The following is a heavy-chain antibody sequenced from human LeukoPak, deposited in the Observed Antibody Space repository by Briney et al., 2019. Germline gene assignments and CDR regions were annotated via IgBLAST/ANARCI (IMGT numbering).Heavy chain of an antibody. V-gene: IGHV4-38-2*02. D-gene: IGHD1-26*01. CDR1: GYSISSGYY. CDR3: AAVVGADNWFDP. CDR2: IYHSGST. J-gene: IGHJ5*02. Sequence: SETLSLTCTVSGYSISSGYYWGWIRQPPGKGLEWIGSIYHSGSTYYNPSLKSRVTISVDTSKNQFSLKLSSVTAADTAVYYCAAVVGADNWFDPWGQGTLVTVSS.